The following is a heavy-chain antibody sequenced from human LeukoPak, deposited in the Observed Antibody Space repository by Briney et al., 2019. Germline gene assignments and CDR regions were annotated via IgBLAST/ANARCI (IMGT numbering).Heavy chain of an antibody. CDR1: GFTFSSYW. CDR2: IKQDGSEK. CDR3: AREVGPFDY. D-gene: IGHD1-26*01. Sequence: GGSLRLSCAAFGFTFSSYWMSWVRQAPGKGLEWVANIKQDGSEKYYVDSVKGRFTISRDNAKNSLYLQMNSLRAEDTAVYYCAREVGPFDYWGQGTLVTVSS. V-gene: IGHV3-7*01. J-gene: IGHJ4*02.